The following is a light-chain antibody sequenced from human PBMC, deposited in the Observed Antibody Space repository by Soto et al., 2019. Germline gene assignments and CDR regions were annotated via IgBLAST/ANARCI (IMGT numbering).Light chain of an antibody. CDR2: DTF. J-gene: IGKJ4*01. V-gene: IGKV3-11*01. CDR3: QQRSTWPLT. CDR1: QDISTY. Sequence: IVLTQSPASLSVSPGERATLSCRASQDISTYLAWYQQQPGQTHRLIIYDTFTRVSGVPDRITGSGSGTVFTLTVSNVAPDDSAIYYGQQRSTWPLTFGGGTKVEIK.